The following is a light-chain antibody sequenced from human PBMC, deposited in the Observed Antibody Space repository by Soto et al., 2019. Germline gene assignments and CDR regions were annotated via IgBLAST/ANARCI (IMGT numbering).Light chain of an antibody. Sequence: QSVLTQPPSVSGAPGQSGTTSCTGSSSNIGAGYDVHWYQQLPGAAPKLLIYDNTNRPSGVPDRFSGSKSGTSASLAITGLQSEDEADYYCQSYDNSLSGYVFGTGTKVTVL. CDR2: DNT. CDR1: SSNIGAGYD. J-gene: IGLJ1*01. CDR3: QSYDNSLSGYV. V-gene: IGLV1-40*01.